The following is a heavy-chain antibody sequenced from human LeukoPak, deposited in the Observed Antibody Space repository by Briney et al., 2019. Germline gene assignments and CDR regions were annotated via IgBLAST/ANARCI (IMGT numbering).Heavy chain of an antibody. CDR1: GGTFSSYA. CDR2: IIPIFGTA. D-gene: IGHD3-22*01. V-gene: IGHV1-69*13. Sequence: SVEVSCKASGGTFSSYAISWVRQAPGQGLEWMGGIIPIFGTANYAQKFQGRVTITADESTSTAYMELSSLRSEDTAVYYCARAAQYYYDSSGYYVDFDYWGQGTLVTVSS. J-gene: IGHJ4*02. CDR3: ARAAQYYYDSSGYYVDFDY.